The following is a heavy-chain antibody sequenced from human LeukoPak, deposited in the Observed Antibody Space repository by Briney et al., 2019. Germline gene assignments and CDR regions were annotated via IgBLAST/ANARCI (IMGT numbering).Heavy chain of an antibody. CDR2: ISYDGSNK. CDR1: GFTFSYYA. V-gene: IGHV3-30*04. J-gene: IGHJ4*02. Sequence: PGGSLRLSCAASGFTFSYYALHWVRQAPGKGLEWVAVISYDGSNKYYADSVKGRFTISRDNSKNTLYLQMNSLRAEDTAVYYCAKALYSGSYYEGDYWGQGTLVTVSS. D-gene: IGHD1-26*01. CDR3: AKALYSGSYYEGDY.